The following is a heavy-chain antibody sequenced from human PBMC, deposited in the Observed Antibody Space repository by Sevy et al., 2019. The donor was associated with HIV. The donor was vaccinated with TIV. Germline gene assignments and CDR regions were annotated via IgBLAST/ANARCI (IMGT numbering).Heavy chain of an antibody. Sequence: GGSLRLSCSASGFTFSSYAMHWVRQAPGKGLEYVSAISSNGGSTYYADSLKGRFTISRDNSKITLYLQMSSLRAGDTAVYYCVKAYSSSRVVELFDYWGQGTLVTVSS. V-gene: IGHV3-64D*06. CDR1: GFTFSSYA. D-gene: IGHD6-13*01. J-gene: IGHJ4*02. CDR3: VKAYSSSRVVELFDY. CDR2: ISSNGGST.